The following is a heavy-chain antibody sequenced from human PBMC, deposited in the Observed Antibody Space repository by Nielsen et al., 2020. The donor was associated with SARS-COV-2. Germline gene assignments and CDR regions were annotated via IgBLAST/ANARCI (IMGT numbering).Heavy chain of an antibody. J-gene: IGHJ5*02. V-gene: IGHV1-69*13. CDR3: ARNSLNNGWPRGTAFDP. CDR2: INPMYGTS. D-gene: IGHD6-19*01. Sequence: SVKVSCKASGGTFRDYGIIWVRQAPGQGLEWMGGINPMYGTSHYAQNFQGRVTITADESTSTVYMELGSLTSEDTAVYFCARNSLNNGWPRGTAFDPWGQGTLVTSPQ. CDR1: GGTFRDYG.